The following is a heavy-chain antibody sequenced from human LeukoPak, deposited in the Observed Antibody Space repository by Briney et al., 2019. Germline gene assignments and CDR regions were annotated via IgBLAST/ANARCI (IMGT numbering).Heavy chain of an antibody. V-gene: IGHV4-61*01. CDR2: IYYSGST. Sequence: PSETLSLTCTVSGGSVSNSSYYWGWIRQPPGKGLEWIGYIYYSGSTSYSPSLRSRVTISVDTSKNQFSLKLSSVTAADTAVYYCARETSQKGAHYMDVWGKGTTVTISS. CDR3: ARETSQKGAHYMDV. D-gene: IGHD3-16*01. CDR1: GGSVSNSSYY. J-gene: IGHJ6*03.